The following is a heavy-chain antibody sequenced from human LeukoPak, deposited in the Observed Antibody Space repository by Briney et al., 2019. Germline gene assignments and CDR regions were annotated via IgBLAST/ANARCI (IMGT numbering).Heavy chain of an antibody. Sequence: PSETLSLTCAVYGGSFSGYYWSWIRQPPGKGLEWIGEINHSGSTNYNPSLKSRVTISVDTSKNQFSLKLSSVTAADTAVYYCARGGFRRVQVDAFDIWGQGTMVTVSS. CDR1: GGSFSGYY. J-gene: IGHJ3*02. D-gene: IGHD3-10*01. CDR3: ARGGFRRVQVDAFDI. CDR2: INHSGST. V-gene: IGHV4-34*01.